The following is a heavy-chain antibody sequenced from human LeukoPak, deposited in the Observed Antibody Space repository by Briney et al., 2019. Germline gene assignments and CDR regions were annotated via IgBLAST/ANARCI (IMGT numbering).Heavy chain of an antibody. CDR2: TYYSGTT. CDR1: GGSTSSSSFY. Sequence: SETLSLTCSVSGGSTSSSSFYWGWIRQPPGKGLEWIGTTYYSGTTYYNPSLKSRVTISLDTPKNQFSLRLNSVTAADTAVYYCARHGRGYSYGYLEYYFDNWGQGTLVTVSS. CDR3: ARHGRGYSYGYLEYYFDN. J-gene: IGHJ4*02. V-gene: IGHV4-39*01. D-gene: IGHD5-18*01.